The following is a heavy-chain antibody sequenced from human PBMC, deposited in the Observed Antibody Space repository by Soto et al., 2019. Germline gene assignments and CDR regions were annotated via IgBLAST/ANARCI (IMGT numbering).Heavy chain of an antibody. J-gene: IGHJ4*02. D-gene: IGHD1-26*01. V-gene: IGHV5-51*01. CDR3: ARPPYSASYYYFDQ. Sequence: PGESLKISCKASGYSFTGYWIGWVRQMPGKGLEWMGIIYPGDSDTIYSPSFQGQVTISADKSISTAYLQWNSLKASDTAMYYCARPPYSASYYYFDQWGQGTPVTVSS. CDR1: GYSFTGYW. CDR2: IYPGDSDT.